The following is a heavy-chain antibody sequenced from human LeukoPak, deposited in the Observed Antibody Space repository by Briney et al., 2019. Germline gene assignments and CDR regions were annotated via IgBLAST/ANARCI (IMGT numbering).Heavy chain of an antibody. CDR1: GGSISSYY. CDR2: IYYSGST. CDR3: ARGGLYCSSTSCYTIPARFDP. J-gene: IGHJ5*02. Sequence: SETLSLTCTVSGGSISSYYWSWIRQPPGKGLEWIGYIYYSGSTNYNPSLKSRVTISVDTSKNQFSLKLSSVTAADTAVYYCARGGLYCSSTSCYTIPARFDPWGQGTRVTVSS. V-gene: IGHV4-59*01. D-gene: IGHD2-2*02.